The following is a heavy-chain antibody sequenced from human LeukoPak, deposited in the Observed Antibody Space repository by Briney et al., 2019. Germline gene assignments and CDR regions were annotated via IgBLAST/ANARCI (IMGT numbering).Heavy chain of an antibody. D-gene: IGHD6-6*01. Sequence: GESLKISCKVSGYRFTNYWIGWVRQRPGKGLEWMGIIYPGDSDTRYSPSFQGQVTISADKSIITAYLQWSSLKASDTAMYYCARQGSSSTGPFDYWGQGTLVTVSS. V-gene: IGHV5-51*01. CDR1: GYRFTNYW. CDR2: IYPGDSDT. CDR3: ARQGSSSTGPFDY. J-gene: IGHJ4*02.